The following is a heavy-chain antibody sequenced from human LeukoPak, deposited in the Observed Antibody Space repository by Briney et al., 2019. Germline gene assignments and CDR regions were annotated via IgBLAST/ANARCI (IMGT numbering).Heavy chain of an antibody. CDR3: ARSFDRPGIVGATYQH. CDR1: GGSISSGNYY. J-gene: IGHJ1*01. D-gene: IGHD1-26*01. V-gene: IGHV4-61*02. Sequence: SQTLSLTCTVSGGSISSGNYYWSWIRQPAGKGLEWIGRIYTSGSTNYNPSLKSRVTISVDTSKNQFSPKLSSVTAADTAVYYCARSFDRPGIVGATYQHWGQGTLVTVSS. CDR2: IYTSGST.